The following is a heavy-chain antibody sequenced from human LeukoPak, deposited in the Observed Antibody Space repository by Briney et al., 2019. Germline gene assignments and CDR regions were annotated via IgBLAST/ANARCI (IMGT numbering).Heavy chain of an antibody. CDR3: SSGDYLDFAW. D-gene: IGHD4-17*01. CDR2: INPNSGGS. Sequence: ASVKVSCKASGYTFTGYYIHWVRQAPGQGLEWMGWINPNSGGSKFAQKFQGRVTMTRDRSINTAYMELSGLRSDDTAVYYCSSGDYLDFAWWGQGTLVTVSS. J-gene: IGHJ4*02. V-gene: IGHV1-2*02. CDR1: GYTFTGYY.